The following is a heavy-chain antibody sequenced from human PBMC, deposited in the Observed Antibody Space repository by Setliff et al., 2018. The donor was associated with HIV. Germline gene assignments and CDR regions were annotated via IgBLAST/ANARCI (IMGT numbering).Heavy chain of an antibody. V-gene: IGHV4-39*01. Sequence: PSETLSLTCIVSGGSIITSDDYWGWIRQPPGKGLEWIGSFYYGGNTYYNPSLKSRVTISADTSKNQFSLKLSSVTAADTALYYCASALSIAAPRVWGQGTLVTSPQ. CDR1: GGSIITSDDY. J-gene: IGHJ4*02. D-gene: IGHD6-6*01. CDR3: ASALSIAAPRV. CDR2: FYYGGNT.